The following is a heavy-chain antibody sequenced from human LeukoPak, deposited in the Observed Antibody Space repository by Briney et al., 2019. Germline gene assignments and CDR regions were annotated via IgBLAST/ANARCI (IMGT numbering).Heavy chain of an antibody. Sequence: PGGSLRLSCAASGFTFSSYAMRWVRQAPGKGLEWVAVISYDGSNKYYADSVKGRFTISRDNSKNTLYLQMNSLRAEDTAVYYCARDGRHSGYSYGWGDYWGQGTLVTVSS. D-gene: IGHD5-18*01. J-gene: IGHJ4*02. CDR3: ARDGRHSGYSYGWGDY. CDR1: GFTFSSYA. CDR2: ISYDGSNK. V-gene: IGHV3-30-3*01.